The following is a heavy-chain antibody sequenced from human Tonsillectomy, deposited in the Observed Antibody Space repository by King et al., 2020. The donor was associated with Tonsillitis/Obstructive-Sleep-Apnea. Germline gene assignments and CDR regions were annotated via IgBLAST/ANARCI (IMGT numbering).Heavy chain of an antibody. CDR2: IYYSGST. CDR1: GGSVSSGSYY. J-gene: IGHJ3*02. CDR3: ARGASKGAPLYGACDI. V-gene: IGHV4-61*01. Sequence: VQLQESGPGLVKPSETLSLTCTVSGGSVSSGSYYWSWIRQPPGKGLEGIGCIYYSGSTNYNHSLKRRVTISVDTSKNQFSLKLSSVTAADTAVYYCARGASKGAPLYGACDIRGQGTMVTGSS. D-gene: IGHD6-6*01.